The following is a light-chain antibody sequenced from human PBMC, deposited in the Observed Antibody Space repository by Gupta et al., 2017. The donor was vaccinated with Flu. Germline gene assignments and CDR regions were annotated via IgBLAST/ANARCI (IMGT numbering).Light chain of an antibody. V-gene: IGKV1-33*01. CDR3: QQYDTLPS. J-gene: IGKJ5*01. CDR2: DAS. CDR1: QDIRNY. Sequence: SASVGDRVTITCQASQDIRNYLNWYQQKPGKAPKVLIYDASKLEIGVPSRFSGSGSGTDFTFTISSLQPEDIATYYCQQYDTLPSFGQGTRLEIK.